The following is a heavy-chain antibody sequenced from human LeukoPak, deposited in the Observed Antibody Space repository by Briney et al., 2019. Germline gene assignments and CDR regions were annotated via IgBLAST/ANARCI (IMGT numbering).Heavy chain of an antibody. CDR2: ISYDGSNK. J-gene: IGHJ4*02. V-gene: IGHV3-30-3*01. D-gene: IGHD6-19*01. Sequence: GGSLRLSCAASGFTFSSYAMHWVRQAPGKGLEWVAVISYDGSNKYYADSVKGRLTISRDNSKNTLYLQMNSLRAEDTAVYYCATHSSGWQNFDYWGQGTLVTVSS. CDR3: ATHSSGWQNFDY. CDR1: GFTFSSYA.